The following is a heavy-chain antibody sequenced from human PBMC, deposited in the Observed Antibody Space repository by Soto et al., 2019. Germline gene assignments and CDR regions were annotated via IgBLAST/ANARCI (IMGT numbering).Heavy chain of an antibody. CDR2: ISGSGGST. D-gene: IGHD2-2*01. CDR1: GFTFSSYA. Sequence: GGSLRLSCAASGFTFSSYAMSWVRQAPGKGLEWVSAISGSGGSTYYADSVKGRFTISRDNSKNTLYLQMNSLRAEDTAVYYRAKGDVVPAAIIYYGMDVWGQGTTVTVSS. V-gene: IGHV3-23*01. J-gene: IGHJ6*02. CDR3: AKGDVVPAAIIYYGMDV.